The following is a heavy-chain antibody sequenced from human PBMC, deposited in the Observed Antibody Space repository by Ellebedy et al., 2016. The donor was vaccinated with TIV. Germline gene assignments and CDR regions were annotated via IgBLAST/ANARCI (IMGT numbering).Heavy chain of an antibody. V-gene: IGHV3-74*01. CDR3: STLSDTGY. CDR1: GFTFSRHW. Sequence: GESLKISCAASGFTFSRHWMHWLRQAPGKGQVWLSRINGDGGFTSHADFVKGRFTISRDNAKNTLYLQMNSLKAEDTSMYYCSTLSDTGYWGHGTLVTVSS. J-gene: IGHJ4*01. D-gene: IGHD1-14*01. CDR2: INGDGGFT.